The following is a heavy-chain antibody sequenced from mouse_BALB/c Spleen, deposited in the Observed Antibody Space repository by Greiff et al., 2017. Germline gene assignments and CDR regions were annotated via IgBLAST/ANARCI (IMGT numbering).Heavy chain of an antibody. CDR2: IYPGNSDT. Sequence: DVKLVESGTVLARPGASVKMSCKASGYTFTSYWMHWVKQRPGQGLEWIGAIYPGNSDTSYNQKFKGKAKLTAVTSTSTAYMELSSLTNEDSAVYYCTGGNYDAMDYWGQGTSVTVSS. D-gene: IGHD2-1*01. CDR1: GYTFTSYW. V-gene: IGHV1-5*01. CDR3: TGGNYDAMDY. J-gene: IGHJ4*01.